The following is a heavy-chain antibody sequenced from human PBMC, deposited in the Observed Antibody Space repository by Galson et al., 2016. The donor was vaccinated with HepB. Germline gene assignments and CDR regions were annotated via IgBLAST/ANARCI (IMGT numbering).Heavy chain of an antibody. CDR1: GFSFSSYG. Sequence: SLRLSCAASGFSFSSYGMQWVRQAPGKGLEWVAVISYDGSYDYSADSVKGRFTISRDNSKNTLYLQMNSLRVEDAALHYCGRSRAGSSWYSVDYWGQGTLVTVSS. D-gene: IGHD6-13*01. CDR3: GRSRAGSSWYSVDY. V-gene: IGHV3-30*03. J-gene: IGHJ4*02. CDR2: ISYDGSYD.